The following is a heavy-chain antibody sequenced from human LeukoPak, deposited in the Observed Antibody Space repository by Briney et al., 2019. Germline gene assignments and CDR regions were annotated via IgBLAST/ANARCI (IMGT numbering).Heavy chain of an antibody. CDR2: IYQSGST. V-gene: IGHV4-39*07. CDR1: GGSISSSSYY. D-gene: IGHD4-11*01. CDR3: ARSEINDYSKY. J-gene: IGHJ4*02. Sequence: SETLSLTCTVSGGSISSSSYYWAWFRQAPGKGLEWMGSIYQSGSTYDNLSLKSRVTLSVDTSRNQFSLKLTSVTAADTAVYYCARSEINDYSKYWGQGILVIVSS.